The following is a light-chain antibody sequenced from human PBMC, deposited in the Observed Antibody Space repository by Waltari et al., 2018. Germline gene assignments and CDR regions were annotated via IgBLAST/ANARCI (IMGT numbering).Light chain of an antibody. V-gene: IGKV3-15*01. Sequence: EILMTQSPATLSVSPGERATLACMASQGVTTNLALYQQKPGQAPRLLIFDASTRATGVPARFSGSGSGTEFTLTISSLQSEDFAVYYCQQYTNWPQTFGQGTKVDI. J-gene: IGKJ1*01. CDR2: DAS. CDR3: QQYTNWPQT. CDR1: QGVTTN.